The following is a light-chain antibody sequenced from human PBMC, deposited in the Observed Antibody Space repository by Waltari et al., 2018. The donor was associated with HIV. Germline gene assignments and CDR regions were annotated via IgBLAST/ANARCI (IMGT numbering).Light chain of an antibody. CDR1: PSVSRNH. Sequence: EIVLTQSPGTLSLSPGDRATLSCRASPSVSRNHLAWYQQKPGLSPRLLIYGASTRATGIPDRFGGSGSGTDFTLTISRLEPEDSAVYYCQQYATSSYTFGQGTKLEIK. CDR2: GAS. CDR3: QQYATSSYT. J-gene: IGKJ2*01. V-gene: IGKV3-20*01.